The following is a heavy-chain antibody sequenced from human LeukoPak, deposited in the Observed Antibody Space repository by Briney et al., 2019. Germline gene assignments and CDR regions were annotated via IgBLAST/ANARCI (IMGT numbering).Heavy chain of an antibody. CDR2: IYYSGST. CDR1: GGSISSYY. CDR3: ARGGTRPDYYFDY. Sequence: SETLSLTCTVSGGSISSYYWSWIRQPPGKGLEWIGYIYYSGSTNYNPSLKSRVTISVDTSKNQFSLKLSSVTAAGTAVYYCARGGTRPDYYFDYWGQGTLLTVSS. D-gene: IGHD2-2*01. V-gene: IGHV4-59*01. J-gene: IGHJ4*02.